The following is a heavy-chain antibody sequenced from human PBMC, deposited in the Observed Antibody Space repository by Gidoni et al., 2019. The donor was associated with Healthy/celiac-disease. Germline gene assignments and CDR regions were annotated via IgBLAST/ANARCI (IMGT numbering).Heavy chain of an antibody. CDR3: ARGGAAADHYPFDY. J-gene: IGHJ4*02. CDR2: TYYRSKWYN. D-gene: IGHD6-13*01. V-gene: IGHV6-1*01. CDR1: GARASTTTAA. Sequence: VQLHQSGPGLLKPSQTLSLPCAISGARASTTTAAWNWIRQSPSRGLEWLGRTYYRSKWYNDYAVSVKSRITINPDTSKNQFSLQLNSVTPEDTAVYYCARGGAAADHYPFDYWGQGTLVTVSS.